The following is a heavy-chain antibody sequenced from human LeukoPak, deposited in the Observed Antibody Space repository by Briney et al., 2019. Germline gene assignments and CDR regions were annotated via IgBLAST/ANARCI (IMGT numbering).Heavy chain of an antibody. Sequence: PGGCLRLSCAASGFTFSSYSMNWVRQAPGKGLEWVSSISSSSSYIYYADSVKGRFTISRDNAKNSLYLQMNSLRAEDTAVYYCARGPYSSGWNFDYWGQGTLVTVSS. CDR3: ARGPYSSGWNFDY. D-gene: IGHD6-19*01. CDR2: ISSSSSYI. CDR1: GFTFSSYS. V-gene: IGHV3-21*01. J-gene: IGHJ4*02.